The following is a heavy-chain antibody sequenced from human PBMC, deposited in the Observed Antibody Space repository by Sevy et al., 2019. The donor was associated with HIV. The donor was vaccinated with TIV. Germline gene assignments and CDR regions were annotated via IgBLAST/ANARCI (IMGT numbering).Heavy chain of an antibody. Sequence: ASVKVSCKASGYTFTGYYMHWVRQAPGQGLEWMGWINPNSGGTNYAQKFQGRVTMTRDTSISTAYMELSRLRSDDTAVFYCARVGDLLGGIDYWGQGTLVTVSS. CDR2: INPNSGGT. CDR3: ARVGDLLGGIDY. D-gene: IGHD3-10*01. V-gene: IGHV1-2*02. CDR1: GYTFTGYY. J-gene: IGHJ4*02.